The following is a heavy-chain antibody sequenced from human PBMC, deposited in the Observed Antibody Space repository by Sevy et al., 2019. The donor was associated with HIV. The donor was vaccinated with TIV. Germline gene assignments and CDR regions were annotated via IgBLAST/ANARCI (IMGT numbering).Heavy chain of an antibody. CDR3: ARNRDVLLWFGVAFDI. Sequence: SETLSLTCTVSGGAISSSSYYWGWIRQPPGKGLEWSGSIYYGGSTYYNPSLKSRVTLSVDTSKNQFSLKRSSVTAADTAVYYCARNRDVLLWFGVAFDIWGQGTMVTVSS. CDR2: IYYGGST. J-gene: IGHJ3*02. V-gene: IGHV4-39*01. CDR1: GGAISSSSYY. D-gene: IGHD3-10*01.